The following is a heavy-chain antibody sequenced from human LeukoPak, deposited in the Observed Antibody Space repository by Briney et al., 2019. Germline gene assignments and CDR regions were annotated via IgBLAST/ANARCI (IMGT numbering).Heavy chain of an antibody. Sequence: ASVKVSCKASGYTFTSYYMHWVRQAPGQGLEWMGIINPSGGSTSYAQKFQGRVTMTRDTSTSTVYMELSSLRSEDTAVYYCARASGIRGVYYYYMDVWGKGTTVTVSS. V-gene: IGHV1-46*01. D-gene: IGHD1-14*01. CDR3: ARASGIRGVYYYYMDV. CDR1: GYTFTSYY. CDR2: INPSGGST. J-gene: IGHJ6*03.